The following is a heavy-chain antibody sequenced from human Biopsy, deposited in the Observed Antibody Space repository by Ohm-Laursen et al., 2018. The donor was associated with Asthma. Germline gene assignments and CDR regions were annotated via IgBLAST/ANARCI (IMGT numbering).Heavy chain of an antibody. V-gene: IGHV3-30*03. CDR1: GFSFGSFG. Sequence: RSLRLSCAAPGFSFGSFGMHWVRQVPGKGPEWVALISFDGRYEYYADSVKGRFTISRDNAKNSLYLQMNSLRAEDTAVYYCARTFHFWSPYHAEHYQLWGQGTLVTVSS. CDR2: ISFDGRYE. J-gene: IGHJ1*01. D-gene: IGHD3-3*02. CDR3: ARTFHFWSPYHAEHYQL.